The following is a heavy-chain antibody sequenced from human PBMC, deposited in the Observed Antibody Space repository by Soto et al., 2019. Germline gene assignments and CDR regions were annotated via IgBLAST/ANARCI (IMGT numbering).Heavy chain of an antibody. D-gene: IGHD5-12*01. Sequence: PGGSLRLSCAASGFTFSSYGMHWVRQAPGKGLEWVAVISYDGSNKYYADSVKGRFTISRDNSKNTLYLQMNSLRAEDTAVYYCAKDTVYSGYDVGAFDIWGQGTMVTVSS. CDR1: GFTFSSYG. CDR3: AKDTVYSGYDVGAFDI. CDR2: ISYDGSNK. J-gene: IGHJ3*02. V-gene: IGHV3-30*18.